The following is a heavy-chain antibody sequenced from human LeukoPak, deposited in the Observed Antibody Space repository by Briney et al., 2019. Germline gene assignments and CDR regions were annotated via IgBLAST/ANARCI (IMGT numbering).Heavy chain of an antibody. CDR1: GFTFSSYG. V-gene: IGHV3-30*02. CDR2: IRYDGSTK. D-gene: IGHD1-26*01. Sequence: PGGSLRLSCAASGFTFSSYGMHWVRQAPGKGLEWVAFIRYDGSTKYYADSVKGRFTISRDNSKNTLYLQMNSLRAEDTAVYYCAKQSRWEPSLLDPWGQGTLVTVSS. CDR3: AKQSRWEPSLLDP. J-gene: IGHJ5*02.